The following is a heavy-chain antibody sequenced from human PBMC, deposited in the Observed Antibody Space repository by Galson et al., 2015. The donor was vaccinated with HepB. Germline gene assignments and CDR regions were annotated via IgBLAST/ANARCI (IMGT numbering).Heavy chain of an antibody. V-gene: IGHV3-53*01. CDR3: AGPGGGGHDGSFDY. Sequence: SLRLSCAASGFTVSSNYMSWVRQAPGKGLEWVSVIYSGGSTYYADSVKGRFTISRDNSKNTLYLQMNSLRAEDTAVYYCAGPGGGGHDGSFDYWGQGTLVTVSS. CDR1: GFTVSSNY. J-gene: IGHJ4*02. D-gene: IGHD5-12*01. CDR2: IYSGGST.